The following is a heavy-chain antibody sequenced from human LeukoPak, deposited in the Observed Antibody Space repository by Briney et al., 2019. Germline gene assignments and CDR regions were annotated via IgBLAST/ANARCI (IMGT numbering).Heavy chain of an antibody. CDR1: GFTFSSYW. V-gene: IGHV3-7*01. CDR3: ALNPDYYGSGSFDY. CDR2: IKEDGSEK. D-gene: IGHD3-10*01. Sequence: GSLRLSCATSGFTFSSYWMSWVRQAPGKGLEGVAYIKEDGSEKYYVDSVKGRFTISRDNAKNSLYLQMNSLRAEDTAVYYCALNPDYYGSGSFDYWGQGTLVTVSS. J-gene: IGHJ4*02.